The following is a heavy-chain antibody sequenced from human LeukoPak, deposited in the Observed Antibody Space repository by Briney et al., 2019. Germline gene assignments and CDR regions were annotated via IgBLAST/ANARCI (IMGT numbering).Heavy chain of an antibody. J-gene: IGHJ6*02. D-gene: IGHD3-10*01. CDR3: ARHNNPYDYGSGRRDRGMDV. V-gene: IGHV4-59*08. CDR2: IHYSGNS. Sequence: PSETLSLTCTVSGVSISSYYWSWIRQPPGKGLEWIGNIHYSGNSNHNPSLKSRVTISVDMSKNQFSLKLSSVTAADTAMYYCARHNNPYDYGSGRRDRGMDVWGQGTTVTVSS. CDR1: GVSISSYY.